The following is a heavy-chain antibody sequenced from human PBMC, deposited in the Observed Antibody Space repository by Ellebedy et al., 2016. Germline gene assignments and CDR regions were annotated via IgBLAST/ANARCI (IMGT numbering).Heavy chain of an antibody. CDR1: RLTFSSYP. J-gene: IGHJ4*02. CDR3: AKDVLPSDY. CDR2: ISSSSSTI. Sequence: GGSLRLSCAASRLTFSSYPMNWVRQAPGKGLEWVSYISSSSSTIYYADSVKGRFTISRDNAKNSLFLQMNSLRDEDTAVYYCAKDVLPSDYWGQGTLVTVSS. V-gene: IGHV3-48*02.